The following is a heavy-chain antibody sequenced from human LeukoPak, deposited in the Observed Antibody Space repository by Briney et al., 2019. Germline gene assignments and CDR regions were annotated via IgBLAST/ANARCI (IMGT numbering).Heavy chain of an antibody. CDR2: IYYSGST. V-gene: IGHV4-39*07. J-gene: IGHJ5*02. CDR3: ARESRATDYYDSWFDP. D-gene: IGHD3-22*01. Sequence: SETLSLTCTVSGGSISSSSYYWGWIRQPPGKGLEWIGSIYYSGSTYYNPSLKSRVTISVDTSKNQFSLKLSSVTAADTAVYYCARESRATDYYDSWFDPWGQGTLVTVSS. CDR1: GGSISSSSYY.